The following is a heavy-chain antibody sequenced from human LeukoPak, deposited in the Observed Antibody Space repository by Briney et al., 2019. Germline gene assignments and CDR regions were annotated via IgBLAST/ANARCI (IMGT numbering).Heavy chain of an antibody. D-gene: IGHD3-10*01. Sequence: GSSVKLSCKASGGTFSSYAISWVRQAPGPGLEWMGGIIPIFGTANYAQKLQGRVTMTTDKSTSTAYMELRSLRSDDTAVYYCARPVRFRLLYAFDIWGQGTMVTVSS. V-gene: IGHV1-69*05. CDR2: IIPIFGTA. CDR3: ARPVRFRLLYAFDI. CDR1: GGTFSSYA. J-gene: IGHJ3*02.